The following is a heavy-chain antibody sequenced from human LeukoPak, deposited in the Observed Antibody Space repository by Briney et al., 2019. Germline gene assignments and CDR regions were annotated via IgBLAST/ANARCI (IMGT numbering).Heavy chain of an antibody. CDR2: IIPIFGTA. V-gene: IGHV1-69*13. CDR1: GGTFSSYA. D-gene: IGHD3-10*01. Sequence: SVKVSCKASGGTFSSYAISWVRQAPGQGLEWMGGIIPIFGTANYAQKFQGRVTITADESTSTAYMELSSLRSEDTAVYYCARDLITMVRGVMSWFDPWGQGTLVTVSS. CDR3: ARDLITMVRGVMSWFDP. J-gene: IGHJ5*02.